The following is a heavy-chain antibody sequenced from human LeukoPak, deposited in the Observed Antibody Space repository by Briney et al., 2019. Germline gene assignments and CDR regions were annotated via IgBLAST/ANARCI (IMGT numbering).Heavy chain of an antibody. J-gene: IGHJ6*03. Sequence: ASVKVSCKASGYSFTSQGMNWVRQAPGQGLEWMGWINTHSGNPTYAQGFTGRFVFSLDTSVSTTYLQISSLKPEDTAVYYCARGIGIGTVLMVHGNMDVWGKGTTVTVSS. CDR1: GYSFTSQG. CDR2: INTHSGNP. D-gene: IGHD2-8*01. CDR3: ARGIGIGTVLMVHGNMDV. V-gene: IGHV7-4-1*02.